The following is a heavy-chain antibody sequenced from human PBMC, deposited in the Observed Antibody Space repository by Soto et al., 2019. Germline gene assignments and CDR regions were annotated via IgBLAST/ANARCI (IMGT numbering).Heavy chain of an antibody. CDR2: IYYSGST. Sequence: SETLSLTCTVSGDSISSSYWSWIRQPPGKGLEWIGYIYYSGSTNYNPSLKSRVTISVDTPKNQFSLKLTSVTAADTAVYYCARPTGVSILSGSFLHWGLGTLVTVSS. J-gene: IGHJ4*02. CDR3: ARPTGVSILSGSFLH. V-gene: IGHV4-59*01. CDR1: GDSISSSY. D-gene: IGHD3-10*01.